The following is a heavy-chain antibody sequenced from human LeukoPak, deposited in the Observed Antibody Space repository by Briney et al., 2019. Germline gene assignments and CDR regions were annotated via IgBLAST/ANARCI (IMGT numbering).Heavy chain of an antibody. CDR3: ARVYQQLVRFDY. CDR1: GFTVSSNY. CDR2: IYSGGST. J-gene: IGHJ4*02. V-gene: IGHV3-53*01. Sequence: GGSLRLSCAASGFTVSSNYMSWVRQAPGKGGEWVSVIYSGGSTYYADSVKGRFTISRDNSKTTLYLQMNSLRAEDTAVYYCARVYQQLVRFDYWGQGTLVTVSS. D-gene: IGHD6-6*01.